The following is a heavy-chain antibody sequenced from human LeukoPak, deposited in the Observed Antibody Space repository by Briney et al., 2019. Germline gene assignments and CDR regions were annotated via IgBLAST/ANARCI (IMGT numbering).Heavy chain of an antibody. J-gene: IGHJ4*02. Sequence: SETLSLTCTVSGGSISSSSYYWGWIRQPPGKGLEWIGSIYYSGSTYYNPSLKSRVTISVDTSKNQFSLKLSSVTAADTAVYYCARARGWPTPLVYWGQGTLVTVSS. CDR1: GGSISSSSYY. D-gene: IGHD6-19*01. CDR3: ARARGWPTPLVY. V-gene: IGHV4-39*07. CDR2: IYYSGST.